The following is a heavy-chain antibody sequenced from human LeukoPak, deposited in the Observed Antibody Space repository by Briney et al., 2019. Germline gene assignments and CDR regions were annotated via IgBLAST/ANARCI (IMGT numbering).Heavy chain of an antibody. CDR1: GGSISSGGYY. J-gene: IGHJ6*02. CDR2: IYYSGST. V-gene: IGHV4-31*03. Sequence: KPSETLSLTCTVSGGSISSGGYYWSWIRQHPGKGLEWIGYIYYSGSTYYNPSLKSRVTISVDTSKNQFSLKLSSVTAADTAVYYCARNKAVNYYYGMDVWGQGTTVTVSS. CDR3: ARNKAVNYYYGMDV.